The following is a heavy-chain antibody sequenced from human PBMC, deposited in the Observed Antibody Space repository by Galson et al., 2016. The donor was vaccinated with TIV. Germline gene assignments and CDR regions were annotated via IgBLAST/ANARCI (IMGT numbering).Heavy chain of an antibody. V-gene: IGHV3-11*05. CDR2: ISSSGILI. Sequence: PLRLSCAISGFTFSDYYMICFRQALGKGLQWGSYISSSGILINYADSVKSRFTVSIDNSKDSLSLQMNSLRVEDTAVYYCAGGCLDRWGQGTLVTVSS. CDR1: GFTFSDYY. D-gene: IGHD4/OR15-4a*01. CDR3: AGGCLDR. J-gene: IGHJ5*02.